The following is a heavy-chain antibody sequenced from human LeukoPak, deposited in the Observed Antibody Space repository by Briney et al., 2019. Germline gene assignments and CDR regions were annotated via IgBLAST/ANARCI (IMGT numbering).Heavy chain of an antibody. V-gene: IGHV1-2*02. J-gene: IGHJ4*02. D-gene: IGHD2-21*02. CDR3: ARAPTSAYCGGDCYFEWDY. Sequence: GASVKVSCKASGYTFTGYYMHWVRQAPGQGLEWMGWINPNSGGTNYAQKFQGRVTMTRDTSISTAYMELSRLRSDDTAVYYCARAPTSAYCGGDCYFEWDYWGQGTLVTVSS. CDR1: GYTFTGYY. CDR2: INPNSGGT.